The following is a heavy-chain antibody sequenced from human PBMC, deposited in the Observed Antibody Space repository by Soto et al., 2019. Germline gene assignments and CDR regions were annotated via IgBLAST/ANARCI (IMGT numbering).Heavy chain of an antibody. CDR3: AKLGITMPNFDY. Sequence: GGSLRLSCAASGFTFSSYGMHWVRQAPGKGLEWVAVISYDGSNKYYADSVKGRFTISRDNSKNTLYLQMNSLRAEDTAVYYCAKLGITMPNFDYWGQGTLVTVSS. CDR2: ISYDGSNK. CDR1: GFTFSSYG. D-gene: IGHD3-10*01. V-gene: IGHV3-30*18. J-gene: IGHJ4*02.